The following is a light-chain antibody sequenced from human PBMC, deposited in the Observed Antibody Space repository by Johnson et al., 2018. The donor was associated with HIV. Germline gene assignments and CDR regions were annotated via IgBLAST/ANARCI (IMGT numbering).Light chain of an antibody. CDR3: GTWDNSLSAPYV. V-gene: IGLV1-51*02. Sequence: QSVLTQSPSVSAAPGQKVTISCSGSRSNIGNNYVSWYQQLPGTAPKLLIYENNKRPSGIPDRFSGSKSGTSATLGITGLQTGDEADYYCGTWDNSLSAPYVCGTGTKGTVL. CDR1: RSNIGNNY. CDR2: ENN. J-gene: IGLJ1*01.